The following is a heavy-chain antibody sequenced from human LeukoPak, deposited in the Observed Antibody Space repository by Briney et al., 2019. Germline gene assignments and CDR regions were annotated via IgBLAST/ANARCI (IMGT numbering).Heavy chain of an antibody. V-gene: IGHV1-69*06. Sequence: VASVKLSCKASGVTFSSYDMSWVRQAPGKGLKWMAAIIPIFDTAYYAQKFQGRVTITADTSTNTVYMELSSLRSEDTAVYFCARHREQQLLVTDAFDVWGQGTMVTVSS. J-gene: IGHJ3*01. CDR1: GVTFSSYD. CDR3: ARHREQQLLVTDAFDV. CDR2: IIPIFDTA. D-gene: IGHD6-13*01.